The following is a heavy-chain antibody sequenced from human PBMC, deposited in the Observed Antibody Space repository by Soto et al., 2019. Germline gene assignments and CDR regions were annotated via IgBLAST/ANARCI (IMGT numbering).Heavy chain of an antibody. CDR2: ISGTSDSI. D-gene: IGHD6-25*01. CDR1: GFTFSDYY. CDR3: ARVAGLAAAGTTDY. Sequence: GGSLRLSCAASGFTFSDYYMSWIRQVPGKGLEWVAYISGTSDSIPYADSVKSRFAISRDNAKNSLYLQMSSLRAEDTAVYYCARVAGLAAAGTTDYWGQGTLVTVSS. J-gene: IGHJ4*02. V-gene: IGHV3-11*06.